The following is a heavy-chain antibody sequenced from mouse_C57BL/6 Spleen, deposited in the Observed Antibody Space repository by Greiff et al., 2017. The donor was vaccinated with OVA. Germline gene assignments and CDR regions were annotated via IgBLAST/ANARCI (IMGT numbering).Heavy chain of an antibody. V-gene: IGHV1-64*01. Sequence: QVQLQQPGAELVKPGASVKLSCKASGYTFTSYWMHWVKQRPGQGLEWIGMIPPNSGSTKYNEKLKSKATLTVDKSSSTAYMHLSSLTSEDSAVYYCARQLRPYYFDYWGQGTTLTVSS. CDR2: IPPNSGST. D-gene: IGHD3-2*02. CDR3: ARQLRPYYFDY. J-gene: IGHJ2*01. CDR1: GYTFTSYW.